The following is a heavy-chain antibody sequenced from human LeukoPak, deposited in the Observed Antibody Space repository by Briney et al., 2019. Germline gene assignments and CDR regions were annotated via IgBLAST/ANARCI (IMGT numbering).Heavy chain of an antibody. J-gene: IGHJ4*02. CDR2: IYPGDSDT. Sequence: GESLKISCKGSGYSFTNYWIGWVRQMPGKGLEWMGIIYPGDSDTRYSPSFQGQVTISADKSINTAYLQWSSLKVSDTALYFCARPGGVYDSTGYNYFDFWGQGTLVTVSS. CDR3: ARPGGVYDSTGYNYFDF. CDR1: GYSFTNYW. D-gene: IGHD3-22*01. V-gene: IGHV5-51*01.